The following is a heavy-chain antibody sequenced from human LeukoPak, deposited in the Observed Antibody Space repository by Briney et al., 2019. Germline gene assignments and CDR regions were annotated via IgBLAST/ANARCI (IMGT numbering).Heavy chain of an antibody. V-gene: IGHV1-18*01. Sequence: GASVKVSCKASGYTFTSYGISWVRQAPGQGLEWMGWISAYNGNTNYAQKLQGRVTMTTDTSTSTAYMELRSLRSDDTAVYYCARGYKMAAKQSPEYFQHWGQGTLVTVSS. CDR2: ISAYNGNT. CDR3: ARGYKMAAKQSPEYFQH. J-gene: IGHJ1*01. CDR1: GYTFTSYG. D-gene: IGHD5-24*01.